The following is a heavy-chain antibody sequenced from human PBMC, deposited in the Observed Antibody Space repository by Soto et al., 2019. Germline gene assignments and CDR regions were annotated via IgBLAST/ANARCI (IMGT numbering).Heavy chain of an antibody. Sequence: QVQLVESGGGVVQPGTSLRLSCAASGFTFSNYGMHWVRQTPGKGLEWVALILYDGSNKYYADSVKGRFTISRDNSKNTLYLQVSSLRAEDTAAYYCAKSRDAYNFYFYYGMDVWGQGTSVTVSS. V-gene: IGHV3-30*18. CDR2: ILYDGSNK. J-gene: IGHJ6*02. D-gene: IGHD1-1*01. CDR3: AKSRDAYNFYFYYGMDV. CDR1: GFTFSNYG.